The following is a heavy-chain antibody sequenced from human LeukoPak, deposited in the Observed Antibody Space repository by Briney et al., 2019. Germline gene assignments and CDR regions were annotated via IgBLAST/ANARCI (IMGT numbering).Heavy chain of an antibody. CDR2: INAGNGNT. J-gene: IGHJ6*03. CDR3: AREGSAGPWGYYMDV. CDR1: GYTFTSYA. D-gene: IGHD6-13*01. Sequence: ASVKVSCKASGYTFTSYAMHWVRQAPGQRLEWMGWINAGNGNTKYSQEFQGRVTITRDTSASTAYMELSSLRSEDMAVYYCAREGSAGPWGYYMDVWGKGTTVTVSS. V-gene: IGHV1-3*03.